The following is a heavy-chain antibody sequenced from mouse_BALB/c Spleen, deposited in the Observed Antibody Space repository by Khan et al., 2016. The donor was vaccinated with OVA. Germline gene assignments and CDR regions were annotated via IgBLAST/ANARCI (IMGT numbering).Heavy chain of an antibody. CDR3: ARSTYRYAFAY. Sequence: EVQLQESGPSLVKPSQTLSLTCSVTGDSITSGYWNWIRKCPGNKLEYMGYMIYSGNTYYNPSLKRRISTTRHTPKNQYYHQMNSGTTEDTATYYCARSTYRYAFAYWGQGTLVTVSA. CDR2: MIYSGNT. J-gene: IGHJ3*01. D-gene: IGHD2-14*01. V-gene: IGHV3-8*02. CDR1: GDSITSGY.